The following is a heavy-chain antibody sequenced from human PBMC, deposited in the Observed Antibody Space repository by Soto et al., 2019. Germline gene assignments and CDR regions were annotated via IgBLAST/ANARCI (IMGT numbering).Heavy chain of an antibody. CDR3: ARDRSSGWPDFDY. CDR1: GGTFSSYA. D-gene: IGHD6-19*01. Sequence: ASVKVSCKASGGTFSSYAISWVRQAPGQGLEWMGWINAGNGNTKYSQKFQGRVTITRDTSASTAYMELSSLRSEDTAVYYCARDRSSGWPDFDYWGQGTLVTVSS. J-gene: IGHJ4*02. CDR2: INAGNGNT. V-gene: IGHV1-3*01.